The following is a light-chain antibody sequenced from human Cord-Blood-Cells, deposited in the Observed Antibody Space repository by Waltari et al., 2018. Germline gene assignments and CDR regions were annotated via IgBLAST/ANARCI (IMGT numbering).Light chain of an antibody. J-gene: IGLJ1*01. CDR1: SRDVGGYNY. Sequence: QSALTQPASVSGSPGKSITIPCPGTSRDVGGYNYISWYQQHPGKAPKPMIYDVSNRPSGFSNRFSGSKSGNTASLTISGLQAEDEADYYCSSYTSSSTLYVFGTGTKVTVL. CDR2: DVS. V-gene: IGLV2-14*01. CDR3: SSYTSSSTLYV.